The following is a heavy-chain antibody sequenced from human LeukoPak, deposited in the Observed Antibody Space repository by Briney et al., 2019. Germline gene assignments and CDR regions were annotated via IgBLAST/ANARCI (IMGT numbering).Heavy chain of an antibody. CDR3: ARDPGIAAAGTVGYFDS. V-gene: IGHV3-23*03. D-gene: IGHD6-13*01. CDR1: GFTVRSKY. J-gene: IGHJ4*02. CDR2: IYNGLNTYYVSST. Sequence: GGSLRLSCAASGFTVRSKYLSWDRQAPGTGLEWVSVIYNGLNTYYVSSTYYVDSVKGRFTISRDNSKNTLYLQMNSLRAEDTAVYYCARDPGIAAAGTVGYFDSWGQGILVTVSS.